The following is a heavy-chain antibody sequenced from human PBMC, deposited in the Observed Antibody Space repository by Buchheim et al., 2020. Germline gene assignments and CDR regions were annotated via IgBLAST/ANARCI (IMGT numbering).Heavy chain of an antibody. CDR1: GFTFSSYG. Sequence: QVQLVESGGGVVQPGRSLRLSCAASGFTFSSYGMHWVRQAPGKGLEWVAVISYDGSNKYYADSVKGRFTISRDNSKNTLYLQMNSLRAEDTAVYYCAKQGRKGYCSGGSCQGFDYWGQGTL. J-gene: IGHJ4*02. V-gene: IGHV3-30*18. D-gene: IGHD2-15*01. CDR2: ISYDGSNK. CDR3: AKQGRKGYCSGGSCQGFDY.